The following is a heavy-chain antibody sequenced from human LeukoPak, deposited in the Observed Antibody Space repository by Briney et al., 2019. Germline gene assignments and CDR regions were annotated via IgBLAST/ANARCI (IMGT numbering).Heavy chain of an antibody. V-gene: IGHV1-3*01. CDR3: ARSALYSSSWHY. D-gene: IGHD6-13*01. CDR1: GYTFTGYY. CDR2: INAGNGNT. J-gene: IGHJ4*02. Sequence: GASVKVSCKASGYTFTGYYMHWVRQAPGQRLEWMGWINAGNGNTKYSQKFQGRVTITRDTSASTAYMELSSLRSEDTAVYYCARSALYSSSWHYWGQGTLVTVSS.